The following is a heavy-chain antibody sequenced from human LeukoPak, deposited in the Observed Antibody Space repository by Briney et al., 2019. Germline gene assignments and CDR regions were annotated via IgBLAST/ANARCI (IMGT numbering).Heavy chain of an antibody. CDR2: ISSSSSYI. D-gene: IGHD2-21*01. CDR3: ARGTYCGGDCYH. Sequence: GGSLRLSCAASGFTFSSYSMNWVRQAPGKGLEWVSSISSSSSYIYYADSVKGRFTISRDNAKNSLYLQMNSLRAEDTAVYYCARGTYCGGDCYHWGQGTLVTVSS. V-gene: IGHV3-21*01. J-gene: IGHJ4*02. CDR1: GFTFSSYS.